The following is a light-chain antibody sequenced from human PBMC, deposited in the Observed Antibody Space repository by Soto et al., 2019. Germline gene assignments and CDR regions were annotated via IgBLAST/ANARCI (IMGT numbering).Light chain of an antibody. CDR3: QQYGSSPPYT. CDR1: QSVSSSY. CDR2: GAS. Sequence: EIVLTQSPVTLSLSPGERATLSCRASQSVSSSYLAWYQQKPGQAPRLLIYGASSRATGIPDRFSGSGSGTDFTLTISRLEPEDFAVYYCQQYGSSPPYTLGQGTKVDIK. V-gene: IGKV3-20*01. J-gene: IGKJ2*01.